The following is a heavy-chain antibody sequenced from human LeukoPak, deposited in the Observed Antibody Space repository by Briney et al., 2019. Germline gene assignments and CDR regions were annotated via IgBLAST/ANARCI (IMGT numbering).Heavy chain of an antibody. D-gene: IGHD3-9*01. J-gene: IGHJ6*02. Sequence: GASVKVSCKASGYTFTSYDINRVRQATGQGLEWMGWMNPNSDNTGYAQKFQGRVTMTRNTSISTAYMELSSLRSEDTAVYYCARGGYFDWLAHYYYYGMDVWGQGTTVTVSS. CDR3: ARGGYFDWLAHYYYYGMDV. CDR1: GYTFTSYD. V-gene: IGHV1-8*01. CDR2: MNPNSDNT.